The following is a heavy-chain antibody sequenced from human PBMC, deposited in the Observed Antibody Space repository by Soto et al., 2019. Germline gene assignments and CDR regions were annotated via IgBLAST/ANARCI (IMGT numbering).Heavy chain of an antibody. CDR2: IFXSGST. D-gene: IGHD3-16*01. Sequence: XXTLSLTCTVSRGSITRYYWSWVRQPPGKGMDRXGYIFXSGSTKYKHSXXSRVTTSXXXSKTQVSMKLNPVIAAHTAIYYCARDCDTFNYWGHGTLVTASS. J-gene: IGHJ4*01. V-gene: IGHV4-59*01. CDR3: ARDCDTFNY. CDR1: RGSITRYY.